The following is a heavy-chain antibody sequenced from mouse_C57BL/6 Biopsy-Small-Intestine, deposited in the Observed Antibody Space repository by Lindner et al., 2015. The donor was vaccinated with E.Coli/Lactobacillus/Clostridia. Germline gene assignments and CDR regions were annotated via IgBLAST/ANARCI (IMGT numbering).Heavy chain of an antibody. D-gene: IGHD6-2*01. J-gene: IGHJ1*01. CDR2: IIPALNIA. V-gene: IGHV1S61*01. Sequence: SVKVSCKASGGTSTTYAISWVRQAPGQGLEWTGRIIPALNIANYAQKFHGRVTITADTSTNTSYMEFSSLRSDDTAVYYCAISVAARPSSMDVWGQGTAVTVSS. CDR3: AISVAARPSSMDV. CDR1: GGTSTTYA.